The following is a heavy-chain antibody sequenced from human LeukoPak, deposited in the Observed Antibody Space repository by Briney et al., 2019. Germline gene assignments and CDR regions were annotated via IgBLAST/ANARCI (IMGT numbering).Heavy chain of an antibody. CDR1: GFTFSSYW. D-gene: IGHD3-3*01. V-gene: IGHV3-74*01. Sequence: GGSLRLSCAASGFTFSSYWMHWVRQAPGKGLVWVSRINSDGSSTSYADSVKGRFTISRDNAKNSLYLQMSSLRAEDTAVYYCAREGYGDYYLDYWGQGTPVTVSS. CDR2: INSDGSST. CDR3: AREGYGDYYLDY. J-gene: IGHJ4*02.